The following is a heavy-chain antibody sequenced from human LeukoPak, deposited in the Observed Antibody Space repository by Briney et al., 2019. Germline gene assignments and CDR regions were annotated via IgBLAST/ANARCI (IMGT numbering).Heavy chain of an antibody. CDR1: GFTFSSYG. D-gene: IGHD2/OR15-2a*01. Sequence: PGGSLRLSCAASGFTFSSYGMHWVRQAPGKGLEWVSSISSSSSYIYYADSVKGRFTISRDNAKNSLYLQMKSLRVQDTAVYYCARWNNVIIPIAPFDYWGQGTLVTVSS. V-gene: IGHV3-21*01. J-gene: IGHJ4*02. CDR2: ISSSSSYI. CDR3: ARWNNVIIPIAPFDY.